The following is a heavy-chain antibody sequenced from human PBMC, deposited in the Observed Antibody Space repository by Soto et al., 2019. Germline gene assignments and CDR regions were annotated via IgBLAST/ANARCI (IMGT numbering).Heavy chain of an antibody. Sequence: EVQLLESGGGLVQPGGSLRLSCAASGFTFRDYAMSWVRQAPGKGLEWVSTISDSAVTTYYADSVKGRFTISRDNSKNRLYLQMNSLRVEDTAVYYCAKVPFVWWEVRESDYWGQGTLVTVSS. CDR3: AKVPFVWWEVRESDY. CDR1: GFTFRDYA. V-gene: IGHV3-23*01. J-gene: IGHJ4*02. CDR2: ISDSAVTT. D-gene: IGHD1-26*01.